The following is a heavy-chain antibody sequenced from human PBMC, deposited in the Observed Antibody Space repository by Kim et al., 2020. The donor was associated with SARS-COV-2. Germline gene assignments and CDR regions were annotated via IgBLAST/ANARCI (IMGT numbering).Heavy chain of an antibody. D-gene: IGHD1-20*01. V-gene: IGHV3-33*01. CDR3: ARDGIIGFNDAFDI. J-gene: IGHJ3*02. Sequence: GGSLRLSCAASGFTFSRYGMHWVRQAPGKGLEWVAVIWSDGSNENYGDSVKGRFTISRDNSKNTLYLYMNNLRAEDTAVYYCARDGIIGFNDAFDIWGQGTMVTVSS. CDR2: IWSDGSNE. CDR1: GFTFSRYG.